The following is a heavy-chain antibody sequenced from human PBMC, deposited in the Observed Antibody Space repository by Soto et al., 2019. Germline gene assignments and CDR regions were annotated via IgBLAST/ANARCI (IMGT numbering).Heavy chain of an antibody. CDR3: ARGSIVATTYGMDV. D-gene: IGHD5-12*01. CDR1: GGTFSSYT. J-gene: IGHJ6*02. V-gene: IGHV1-69*02. Sequence: QVQLVQSGAEVKKPGSSVKVSCKASGGTFSSYTISWVRQAPGQGLEWMGRIIPILGIANYAQKFQGRVTISADKSTSTAYMELSSLRSEDTAVYYCARGSIVATTYGMDVWGQGTTVTVSS. CDR2: IIPILGIA.